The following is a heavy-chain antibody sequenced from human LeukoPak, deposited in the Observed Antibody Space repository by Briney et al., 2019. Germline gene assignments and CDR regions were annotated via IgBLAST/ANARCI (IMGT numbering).Heavy chain of an antibody. CDR3: AREGLGELTLDY. J-gene: IGHJ4*02. CDR1: GYSFTNSG. V-gene: IGHV1-18*01. Sequence: ASVKVSCKASGYSFTNSGISWVRQAPGQGLEWMGWISTYNGDTNYAQKLQGRVTMTTDTSTNTAYMELRSLRSDDTAVYYCAREGLGELTLDYWGQGTLVTVSS. D-gene: IGHD3-16*01. CDR2: ISTYNGDT.